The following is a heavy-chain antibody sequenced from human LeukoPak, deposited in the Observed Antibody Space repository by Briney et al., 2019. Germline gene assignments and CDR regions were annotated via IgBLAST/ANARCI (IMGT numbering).Heavy chain of an antibody. Sequence: AGGSLRLSCAASGFSFSSQSMSWVRQAPGKGLEWVSSISSSSTHIYYADSVKRRFTTSRDNAKNSLYLQLNSLRAEDTAVYYCARLQVDYYDSSGPEDYWGQGTLVTVSS. D-gene: IGHD3-22*01. CDR3: ARLQVDYYDSSGPEDY. V-gene: IGHV3-21*01. CDR1: GFSFSSQS. J-gene: IGHJ4*02. CDR2: ISSSSTHI.